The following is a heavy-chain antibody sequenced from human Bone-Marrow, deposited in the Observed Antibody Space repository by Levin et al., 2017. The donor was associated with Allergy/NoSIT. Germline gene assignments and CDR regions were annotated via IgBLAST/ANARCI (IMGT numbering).Heavy chain of an antibody. CDR1: GYTLSKFA. Sequence: WASVKVSCKVSGYTLSKFAIHWVRQAPGKGPEWMGHFDPEDGETINAQRFQGRVTITEDTSTETAYVELSNLRSEDTAVYYCTTEAFDIWGQGTVVIVSS. CDR3: TTEAFDI. CDR2: FDPEDGET. J-gene: IGHJ3*02. V-gene: IGHV1-24*01.